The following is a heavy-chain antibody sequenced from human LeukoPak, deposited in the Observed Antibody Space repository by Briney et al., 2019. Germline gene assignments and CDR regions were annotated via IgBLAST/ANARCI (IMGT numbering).Heavy chain of an antibody. CDR3: ARQYSDILTGYHRGELYWYFDL. Sequence: SETPSLTCTVSGGSISSSSYYWGWLRQPPGKGREWIACIYYSGSTYYNPSRRSRITISVDTSKNQFSLKLSSVTAADTAVYYCARQYSDILTGYHRGELYWYFDLWGRGTLVTVSS. V-gene: IGHV4-39*01. CDR1: GGSISSSSYY. D-gene: IGHD3-9*01. J-gene: IGHJ2*01. CDR2: IYYSGST.